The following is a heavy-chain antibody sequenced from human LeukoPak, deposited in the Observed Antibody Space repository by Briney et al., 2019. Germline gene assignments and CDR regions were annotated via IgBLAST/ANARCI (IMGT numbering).Heavy chain of an antibody. D-gene: IGHD3-10*01. J-gene: IGHJ4*02. V-gene: IGHV3-21*01. CDR3: APSYGSGSYFGY. CDR2: ISSSSSYI. Sequence: GGSLRLSCAASGFTFSSYSMNWVRQAPGKGLEWVSSISSSSSYIYYADSVKGRFTISRDNAENSLYLQMNSLRAEDTAVYYCAPSYGSGSYFGYWGQGTLVTVSS. CDR1: GFTFSSYS.